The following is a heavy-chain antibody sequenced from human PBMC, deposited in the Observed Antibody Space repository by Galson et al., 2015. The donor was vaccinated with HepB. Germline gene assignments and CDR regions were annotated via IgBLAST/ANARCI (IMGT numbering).Heavy chain of an antibody. CDR2: IWHDGSNK. V-gene: IGHV3-33*01. J-gene: IGHJ4*02. CDR1: GFSFSFYG. Sequence: SLRLSCAASGFSFSFYGIHWVRQAPGKGLEWVAVIWHDGSNKYYLDSVKGRFTISRDNSKNTLYLQMNSLRAEDTAVYYCARGGPAYDTSGSYPFEYWGQGTLVTVSS. D-gene: IGHD3-22*01. CDR3: ARGGPAYDTSGSYPFEY.